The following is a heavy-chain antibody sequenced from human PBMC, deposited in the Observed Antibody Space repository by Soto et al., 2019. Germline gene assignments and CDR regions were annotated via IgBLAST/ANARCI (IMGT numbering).Heavy chain of an antibody. J-gene: IGHJ4*02. CDR3: ARKNVCDILTGYDDY. Sequence: EVQLVESGGGLVKPGGSLRLSYAASGFTFSSYSMNWVRQAPGKGLEWVSSISSSSSYIYYADSVKGRFTISRDNAKNSLYLQMNSLRAEDTAVYYCARKNVCDILTGYDDYWGQGTLVTVSS. CDR1: GFTFSSYS. CDR2: ISSSSSYI. V-gene: IGHV3-21*01. D-gene: IGHD3-9*01.